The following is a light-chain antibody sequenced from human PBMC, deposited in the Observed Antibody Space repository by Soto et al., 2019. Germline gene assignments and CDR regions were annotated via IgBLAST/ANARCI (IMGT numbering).Light chain of an antibody. CDR3: QKYNSAPFT. CDR2: AAS. V-gene: IGKV1-27*01. J-gene: IGKJ3*01. CDR1: QGISNY. Sequence: DIQMTQSPSSLSASVGDRVTITCRASQGISNYLAWYQQKPGKVPKLLIYAASTLQSGVPSRFSGSGSGTDFTRTISSLQPEDVATYDCQKYNSAPFTCGPGTKVDIK.